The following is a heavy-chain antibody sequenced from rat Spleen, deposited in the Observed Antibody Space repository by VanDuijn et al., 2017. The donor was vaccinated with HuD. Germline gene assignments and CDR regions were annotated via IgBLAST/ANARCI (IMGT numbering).Heavy chain of an antibody. D-gene: IGHD5-1*01. Sequence: EVQLVESGGGLVQPGRSMRLSCAASGFTFSDYGMAWVRQGPTKGLEWVATISTSGSRTYYPDSVKGRFTISRDNAKSTLYLQMNSLRSEDTATYYCTRPGAAFDYWGQGVMVTVSS. J-gene: IGHJ2*01. CDR3: TRPGAAFDY. V-gene: IGHV5-25*01. CDR1: GFTFSDYG. CDR2: ISTSGSRT.